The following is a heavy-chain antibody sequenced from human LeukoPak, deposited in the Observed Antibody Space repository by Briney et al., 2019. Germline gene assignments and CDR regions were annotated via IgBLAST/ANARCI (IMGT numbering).Heavy chain of an antibody. V-gene: IGHV4-59*05. CDR3: ARLVVGSTFDY. Sequence: SETLSLTCTVSGGSISSYYWSWIRQPPGKGLEWIGSIYYSGSTYYNPSLKSRVTISVDTSKNQFSLKLSSVTAADTAVYYCARLVVGSTFDYWGQGTLVTVSS. J-gene: IGHJ4*02. CDR2: IYYSGST. D-gene: IGHD2-8*02. CDR1: GGSISSYY.